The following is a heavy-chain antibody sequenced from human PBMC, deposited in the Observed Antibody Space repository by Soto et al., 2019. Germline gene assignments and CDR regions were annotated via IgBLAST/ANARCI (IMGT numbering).Heavy chain of an antibody. CDR2: IYWDNDK. D-gene: IGHD3-22*01. Sequence: QITLKESGPTLVKPTQTLTLTCTFSGFSLSTYGVSVGWIRQPPGKALEWLALIYWDNDKYYSPSLKSRLTITNYTSENHVVLTMTNMDHVDTATYYCAHILASPYYCHCRGSSFDYWGQGTLVTVSS. CDR1: GFSLSTYGVS. V-gene: IGHV2-5*02. CDR3: AHILASPYYCHCRGSSFDY. J-gene: IGHJ4*02.